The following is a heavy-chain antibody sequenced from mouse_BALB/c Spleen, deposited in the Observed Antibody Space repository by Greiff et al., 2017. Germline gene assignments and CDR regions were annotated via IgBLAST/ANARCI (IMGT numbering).Heavy chain of an antibody. J-gene: IGHJ3*01. CDR3: ARKDGNARFAY. Sequence: QVQLQQSGAELAKPWASVKMSCKASGYTFTSYWMHWVKQRPGQGLEWIGYINPSTGYTEYNQKFKDKATLTADKSSSTAYMQLSSLTSEDSAVYYCARKDGNARFAYWGQGTLVTVSA. CDR2: INPSTGYT. CDR1: GYTFTSYW. D-gene: IGHD2-1*01. V-gene: IGHV1-7*01.